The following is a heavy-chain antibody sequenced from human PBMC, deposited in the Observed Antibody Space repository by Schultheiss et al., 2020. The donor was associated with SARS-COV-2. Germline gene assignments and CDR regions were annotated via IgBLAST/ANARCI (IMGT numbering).Heavy chain of an antibody. CDR1: GFTFSSYS. D-gene: IGHD5-24*01. CDR2: ISSSSSYI. V-gene: IGHV3-21*01. Sequence: GGSLRLSCAASGFTFSSYSMNWVRQAPGKGLEWVSSISSSSSYIYYADSVKGRFTISRDNAKNSLYLQMNSLRAEDTAVYYCARGRGRDGYNYYYWGQGTLVTVSS. J-gene: IGHJ4*02. CDR3: ARGRGRDGYNYYY.